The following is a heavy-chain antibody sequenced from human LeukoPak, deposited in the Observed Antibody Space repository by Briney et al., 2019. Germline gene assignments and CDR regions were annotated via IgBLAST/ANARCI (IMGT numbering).Heavy chain of an antibody. CDR2: MFHSGST. V-gene: IGHV4-38-2*02. J-gene: IGHJ4*02. D-gene: IGHD2-15*01. CDR3: ARGPYCSGGSCYFDY. Sequence: TSETLSLTCTLSGYSISSGYYWGWIRQPPGKGLEWIASMFHSGSTYYNPSLKSRVTISVDTSKNQFSLKLSSVTAADTAVYYCARGPYCSGGSCYFDYWGQGTLVTVSS. CDR1: GYSISSGYY.